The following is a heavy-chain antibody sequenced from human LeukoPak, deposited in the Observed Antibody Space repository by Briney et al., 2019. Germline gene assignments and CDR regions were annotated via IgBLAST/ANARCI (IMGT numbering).Heavy chain of an antibody. J-gene: IGHJ6*02. CDR2: ISGSGGST. V-gene: IGHV3-23*01. CDR3: AKVPHLYHYGGMDF. Sequence: PGGSLRLSCAASGFTFSSYAMSWVRQAPGKGLEWVSAISGSGGSTYYADSVKGRFTISRDTSENTLYLQMNSLRAKNTAVYYCAKVPHLYHYGGMDFWGQGTTVTVSS. CDR1: GFTFSSYA.